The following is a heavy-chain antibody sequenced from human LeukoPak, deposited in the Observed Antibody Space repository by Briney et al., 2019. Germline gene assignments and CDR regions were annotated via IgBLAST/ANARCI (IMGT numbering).Heavy chain of an antibody. D-gene: IGHD3-3*01. V-gene: IGHV4-59*01. Sequence: KPSETLSLTCTVSGGSISSYYWSWIRQPPGKGLEWIGYTYYSGSTNYSPSLKSRVTISVDTSKNQFSLKLSSVTAADTAVYYCARTADYDFWSGLNYYYYMDVWGKGTTVTVSS. CDR3: ARTADYDFWSGLNYYYYMDV. J-gene: IGHJ6*03. CDR1: GGSISSYY. CDR2: TYYSGST.